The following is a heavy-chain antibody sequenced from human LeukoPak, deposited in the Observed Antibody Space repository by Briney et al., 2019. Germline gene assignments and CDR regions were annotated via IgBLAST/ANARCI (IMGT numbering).Heavy chain of an antibody. Sequence: GESLKISCQGSGYRFSSYWIGWVRQMPGKGLEWMGIIYPDDSDTRYSPSLQGQVTISADKSISTAYLQWSSLKASDTAMYYCARVHTSGYYHFDYWGQGTLVTVSS. V-gene: IGHV5-51*01. CDR1: GYRFSSYW. CDR3: ARVHTSGYYHFDY. CDR2: IYPDDSDT. D-gene: IGHD3-22*01. J-gene: IGHJ4*02.